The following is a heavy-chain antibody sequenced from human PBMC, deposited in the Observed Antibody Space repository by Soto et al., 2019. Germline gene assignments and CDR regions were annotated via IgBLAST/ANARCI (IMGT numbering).Heavy chain of an antibody. D-gene: IGHD2-15*01. CDR2: IYYSGST. V-gene: IGHV4-59*01. Sequence: SETLSLTCTVSGGSISSYYWSWIRQPPGKGLEWIGYIYYSGSTNYNPSLKSRVTISVDTSKNQFSLKLSSVTAADTAVYYCARVYCSGGSCYSDRYFDYWGQGTLVTVSS. J-gene: IGHJ4*02. CDR1: GGSISSYY. CDR3: ARVYCSGGSCYSDRYFDY.